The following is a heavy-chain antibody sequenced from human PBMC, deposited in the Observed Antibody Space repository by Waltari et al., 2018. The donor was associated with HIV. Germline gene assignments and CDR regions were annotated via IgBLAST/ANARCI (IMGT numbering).Heavy chain of an antibody. V-gene: IGHV3-15*01. D-gene: IGHD3-22*01. CDR2: IKSKTEGWTT. J-gene: IGHJ4*02. CDR3: TVGKSSGYY. Sequence: EVQLVESGGGLVKPGGSLGLSCAAPGGRYGDVWLNWVRQAPGQGLEWVGQIKSKTEGWTTDYAAPVKGRFTISRDDSKNMLFLEMNSLNTDDTASYYCTVGKSSGYYWGQGTLVTVSS. CDR1: GGRYGDVW.